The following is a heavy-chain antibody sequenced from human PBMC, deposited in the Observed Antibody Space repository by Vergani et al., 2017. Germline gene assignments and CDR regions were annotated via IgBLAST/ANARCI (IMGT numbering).Heavy chain of an antibody. D-gene: IGHD4-11*01. CDR1: GGSFTSYH. CDR2: IDHTGRP. V-gene: IGHV4-34*01. J-gene: IGHJ6*03. CDR3: ARVNTETNVHLYYYYYMDV. Sequence: QVQLQQWGGGLLKPSETLSLTCVVNGGSFTSYHWTWIRQSPGEGLEWVGDIDHTGRPDYNPSLKIRLTMSVDKSRNQLSLTLNSVTATDTAIYFCARVNTETNVHLYYYYYMDVWVQGTAVTVS.